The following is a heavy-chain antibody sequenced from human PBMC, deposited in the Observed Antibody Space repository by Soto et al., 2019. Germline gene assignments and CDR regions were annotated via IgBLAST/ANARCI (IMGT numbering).Heavy chain of an antibody. CDR1: GGSISSGTYY. Sequence: QVQLQESGPGLVKPSQTLSLTCTVSGGSISSGTYYWTWVRQRPGEGLEWIGFISHSGRTYYNPSLKSRAAISVDTSENQFSLRLSSVTAADTAVYFCARDSDYCTGGSCYGNFDFCGQGTLVTVSS. CDR3: ARDSDYCTGGSCYGNFDF. J-gene: IGHJ4*02. CDR2: ISHSGRT. V-gene: IGHV4-31*03. D-gene: IGHD2-15*01.